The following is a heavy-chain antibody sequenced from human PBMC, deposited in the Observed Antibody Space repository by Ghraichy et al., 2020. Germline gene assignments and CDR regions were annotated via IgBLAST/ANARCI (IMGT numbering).Heavy chain of an antibody. CDR3: AKATHQTPTVTAHYYYFMDV. V-gene: IGHV3-30*02. D-gene: IGHD4-17*01. CDR2: IRYDGSNQ. CDR1: AFRFSDYG. J-gene: IGHJ6*03. Sequence: GESLNISCVASAFRFSDYGMHWVRQAPGKGLEWVAFIRYDGSNQYYAESVKGRFTISRDNSKNTLYLQLNRLRAEDTAVYYCAKATHQTPTVTAHYYYFMDVWGKGSTVTVSS.